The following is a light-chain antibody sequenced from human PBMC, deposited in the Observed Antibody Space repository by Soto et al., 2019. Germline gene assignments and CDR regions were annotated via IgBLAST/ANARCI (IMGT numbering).Light chain of an antibody. Sequence: QSVLTQPASVSGSPGQSITISCTGTSSDVGGYNYVSWYQQHPGKAPKLMIYEVSNRPSGVSNRFSGSKSGNTASLTISGLQAEDEAHYYCSSYTSSSTAVFGTGTKVTVL. CDR3: SSYTSSSTAV. CDR1: SSDVGGYNY. V-gene: IGLV2-14*01. CDR2: EVS. J-gene: IGLJ1*01.